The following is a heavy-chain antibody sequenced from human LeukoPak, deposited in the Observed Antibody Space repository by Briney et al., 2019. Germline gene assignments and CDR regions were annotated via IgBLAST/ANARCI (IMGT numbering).Heavy chain of an antibody. CDR3: ARDARRGVELKAFDI. CDR2: MSPNSGDT. Sequence: GASVKVSCKASGYTFTSYDFNWVRQATGQRPEWMGWMSPNSGDTGYAQKFQDRVTMTRNISISTAYMELSSLRSEDTAVYYCARDARRGVELKAFDIWGQGTMVTVSS. J-gene: IGHJ3*02. CDR1: GYTFTSYD. D-gene: IGHD1-7*01. V-gene: IGHV1-8*01.